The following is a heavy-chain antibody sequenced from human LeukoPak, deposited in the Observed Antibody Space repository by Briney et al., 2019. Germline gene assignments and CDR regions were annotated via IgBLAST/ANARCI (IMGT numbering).Heavy chain of an antibody. D-gene: IGHD3-22*01. CDR3: ARDSRLYYDSSGYLHDAFDY. Sequence: GGSLRLSCAASGFTFSSYSMNWVRQAPGKGLEWVSYISSSGSTIYYADSVKGRFTISRDNAKNSLYLQMNSLRAEDTAVYYCARDSRLYYDSSGYLHDAFDYWGQGTLVTVSS. V-gene: IGHV3-48*04. CDR2: ISSSGSTI. CDR1: GFTFSSYS. J-gene: IGHJ4*02.